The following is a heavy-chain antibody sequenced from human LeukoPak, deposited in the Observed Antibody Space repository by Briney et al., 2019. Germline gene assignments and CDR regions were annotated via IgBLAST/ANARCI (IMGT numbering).Heavy chain of an antibody. V-gene: IGHV3-30*18. CDR3: AKGSADSDYYYYGMDV. CDR2: ISYDASNK. CDR1: GFTFYTYG. J-gene: IGHJ6*02. Sequence: GRCLRPSCAASGFTFYTYGTRWGRQAPGKGRGWGAVISYDASNKHYAVSVKGRFTTTRDNSKNTLYLQMNSLRPEDTAVYYCAKGSADSDYYYYGMDVWGQGTTVTVSS. D-gene: IGHD4-11*01.